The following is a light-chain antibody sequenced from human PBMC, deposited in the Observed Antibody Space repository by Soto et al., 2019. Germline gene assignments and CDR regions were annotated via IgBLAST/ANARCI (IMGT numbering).Light chain of an antibody. CDR2: GAS. J-gene: IGKJ2*02. CDR3: QQYNNWPSGT. V-gene: IGKV3-15*01. Sequence: EIVMTQSPATLSVSPGERATLSCRASQSVSSNLAWYQQKPGQAPRLLIYGASTRATGIPARFSGSGSGTEFNLTISSLQSEDLAVYYCQQYNNWPSGTFGQGTKLEIK. CDR1: QSVSSN.